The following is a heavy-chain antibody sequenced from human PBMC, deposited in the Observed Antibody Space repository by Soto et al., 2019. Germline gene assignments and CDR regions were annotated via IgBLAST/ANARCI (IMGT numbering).Heavy chain of an antibody. J-gene: IGHJ4*02. D-gene: IGHD2-21*02. V-gene: IGHV4-39*01. CDR3: ARQRTTVVTQAYFDH. CDR2: IYYSGRT. Sequence: WLRQPPGKGLEWIGSIYYSGRTYYNPSFKSRVTISIDTSKNQFSLKLSSVTATDTAVYYCARQRTTVVTQAYFDHWGQGALVTVSS.